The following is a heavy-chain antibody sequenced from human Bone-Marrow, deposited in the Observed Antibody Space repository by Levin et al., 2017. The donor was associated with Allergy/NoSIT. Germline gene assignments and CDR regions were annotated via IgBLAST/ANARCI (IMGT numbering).Heavy chain of an antibody. V-gene: IGHV4-30-4*01. Sequence: SQTLSLTCTVSGGSIRGSENYWSWIRQPPGKGLEWIGYIYYTGSTYYNPSLMSRAKISLDTSKNQFSLKLSSVTAADTAFYYCAKEYTTGNTRNWFEPWGQGTLVTVSS. J-gene: IGHJ5*02. CDR2: IYYTGST. CDR1: GGSIRGSENY. CDR3: AKEYTTGNTRNWFEP. D-gene: IGHD1-1*01.